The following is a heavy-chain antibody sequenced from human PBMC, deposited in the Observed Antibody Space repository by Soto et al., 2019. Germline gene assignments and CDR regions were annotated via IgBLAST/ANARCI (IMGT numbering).Heavy chain of an antibody. CDR2: IIPIFGTA. D-gene: IGHD3-9*01. CDR1: GGTFSSYA. CDR3: AAANYDILTGYYTYYFDY. V-gene: IGHV1-69*01. J-gene: IGHJ4*02. Sequence: QVQLVQSGAEVKKPGSSVKVSCKASGGTFSSYAISWVRQAPGQGLEWMGGIIPIFGTANYAQKFQGRVTITADESTSTGYMELSSLRSEDTAVYYCAAANYDILTGYYTYYFDYWGQGTLVTVSS.